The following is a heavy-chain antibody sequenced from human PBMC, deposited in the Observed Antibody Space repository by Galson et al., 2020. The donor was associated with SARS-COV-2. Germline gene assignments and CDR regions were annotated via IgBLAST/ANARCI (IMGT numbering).Heavy chain of an antibody. D-gene: IGHD3-10*01. V-gene: IGHV1-24*01. CDR1: GYTLTELS. J-gene: IGHJ5*02. Sequence: ASVKVSCKVSGYTLTELSMHWVRQAPGKGLEWMGGFDPEDGETIYAQKFQGRVTMTEDTSTDTAYMELSSLRSEDTAVYYCATARAIITMVRGVIIKPNWFDPWGQGTLVTVSS. CDR3: ATARAIITMVRGVIIKPNWFDP. CDR2: FDPEDGET.